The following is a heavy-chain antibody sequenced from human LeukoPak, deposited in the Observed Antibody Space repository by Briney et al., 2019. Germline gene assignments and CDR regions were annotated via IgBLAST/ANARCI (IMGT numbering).Heavy chain of an antibody. CDR1: GFTFSSYT. Sequence: GGSLRLSCAASGFTFSSYTMSWVRQAPGKGLEWVSTITTSDGNTYYADSVKGRFTVSRDNSKNTLFLQMNSLRAEDTAVYYCAAAPYYYDSSGYLLPLDYWGQGTLVTVSS. CDR2: ITTSDGNT. D-gene: IGHD3-22*01. J-gene: IGHJ4*02. CDR3: AAAPYYYDSSGYLLPLDY. V-gene: IGHV3-23*01.